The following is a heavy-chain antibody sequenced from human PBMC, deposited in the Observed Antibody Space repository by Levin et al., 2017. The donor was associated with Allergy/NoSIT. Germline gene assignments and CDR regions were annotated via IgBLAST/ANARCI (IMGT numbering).Heavy chain of an antibody. Sequence: AGGSLRLSCAASGFTFSNYAMSWVRQAPGKGLEWVSVIRSSGGNTYYADSVKGRFTISRDNSKNTLYLQMNSLRAEDTAVYYCAKLLYSYYYYGMDVWGQGTTVTVSS. D-gene: IGHD1-26*01. CDR3: AKLLYSYYYYGMDV. CDR1: GFTFSNYA. J-gene: IGHJ6*02. V-gene: IGHV3-23*01. CDR2: IRSSGGNT.